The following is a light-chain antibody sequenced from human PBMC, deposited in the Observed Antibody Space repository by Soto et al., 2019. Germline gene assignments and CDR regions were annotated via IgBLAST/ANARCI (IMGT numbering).Light chain of an antibody. Sequence: DIQMTQSPSTLSASVGDRVTITCRASQSISDSLAWYQQKPGKAPKLLIYEASTLNSGVPSRFSGSRSGTEYTLTISSLQPGDFAIYYRQHYNGYWTFGQGTKVEIK. V-gene: IGKV1-5*03. J-gene: IGKJ1*01. CDR1: QSISDS. CDR2: EAS. CDR3: QHYNGYWT.